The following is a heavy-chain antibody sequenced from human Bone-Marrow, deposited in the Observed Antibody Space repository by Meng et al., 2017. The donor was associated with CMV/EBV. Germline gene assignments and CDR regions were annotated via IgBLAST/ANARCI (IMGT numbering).Heavy chain of an antibody. D-gene: IGHD5-18*01. V-gene: IGHV1-46*01. CDR3: ARDFLGYATQFDY. CDR2: INPSGGST. Sequence: KSSGYTFTSYYMHCVRQAPGQGLEWMGIINPSGGSTSYAQKFQGRVTMTRDTSTSTVYMELSSLRSEDTAVYYCARDFLGYATQFDYWGQGTLVTVSS. J-gene: IGHJ4*02. CDR1: GYTFTSYY.